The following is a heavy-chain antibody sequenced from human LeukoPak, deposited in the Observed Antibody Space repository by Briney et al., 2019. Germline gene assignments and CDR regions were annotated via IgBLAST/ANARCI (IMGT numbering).Heavy chain of an antibody. D-gene: IGHD1-26*01. CDR2: IYSVGST. CDR3: ARDPGGSYSHGI. J-gene: IGHJ4*02. Sequence: GGSLRLSCAASGLTVSSNFMSWVRQTPGKGLEWISVIYSVGSTYYADSVKGRLTISRDNSKNTVYLQMNSLRAEDTAVYYCARDPGGSYSHGIWGQGSLVTVSS. CDR1: GLTVSSNF. V-gene: IGHV3-53*01.